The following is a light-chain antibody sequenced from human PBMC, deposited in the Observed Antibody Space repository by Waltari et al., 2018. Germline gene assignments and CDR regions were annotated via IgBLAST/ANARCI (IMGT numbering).Light chain of an antibody. J-gene: IGKJ3*01. CDR3: QLYDSSPSIYT. CDR2: GTS. Sequence: IVLTQSPGTLSLSPGERATLSCRASQSVSSTFLAWYQQRPGQAPRLLIYGTSNRATGIPDRFSGSGSGTDFTLTISRLEPEDFAVYYCQLYDSSPSIYTFGPGTKVDVK. V-gene: IGKV3-20*01. CDR1: QSVSSTF.